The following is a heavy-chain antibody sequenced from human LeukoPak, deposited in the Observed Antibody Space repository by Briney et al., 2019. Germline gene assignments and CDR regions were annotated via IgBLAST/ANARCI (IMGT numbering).Heavy chain of an antibody. V-gene: IGHV3-33*01. CDR1: GFTFSSYG. Sequence: PGGSLRLSCAASGFTFSSYGMHWVRQAPGKGLEWVAVIWYDGSNKYYADSVKGRFTISRDNSKNTLYLQMNSLRAEDAAVYYCARGSPHYYGMDVWGQGTTVTVSS. CDR3: ARGSPHYYGMDV. J-gene: IGHJ6*02. CDR2: IWYDGSNK.